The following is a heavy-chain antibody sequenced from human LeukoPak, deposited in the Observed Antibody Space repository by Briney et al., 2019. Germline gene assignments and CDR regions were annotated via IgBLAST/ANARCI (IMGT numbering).Heavy chain of an antibody. D-gene: IGHD6-19*01. CDR1: GYSISSGYY. Sequence: SETLSLTCVVSGYSISSGYYWGWIRQPPGKGLEGIGSIYHSGSTYYNPSLKSRVTMSVDTSKNQFSLKLSSVTAADTAVYYCARRGPTSGRGDAFDYWGQGTLVTVSS. J-gene: IGHJ4*02. CDR2: IYHSGST. CDR3: ARRGPTSGRGDAFDY. V-gene: IGHV4-38-2*01.